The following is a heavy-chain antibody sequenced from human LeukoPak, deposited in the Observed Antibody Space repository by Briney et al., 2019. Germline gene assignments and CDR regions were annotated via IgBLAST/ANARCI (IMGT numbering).Heavy chain of an antibody. CDR1: GFIFSNYW. D-gene: IGHD6-19*01. CDR2: IAYDGSNE. V-gene: IGHV3-30*18. Sequence: GGSLRLSCTASGFIFSNYWMTWVRQAPGKGLERVAVIAYDGSNEYYAEFVKGRFTISRDNSKNTLYLQMYSLRAEDTAVYFCAKDQGIAVAGTDDAFDIWGQGTRVTVSS. J-gene: IGHJ3*02. CDR3: AKDQGIAVAGTDDAFDI.